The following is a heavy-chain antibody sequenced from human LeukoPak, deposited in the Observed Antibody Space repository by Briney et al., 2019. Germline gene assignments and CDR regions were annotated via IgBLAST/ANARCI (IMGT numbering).Heavy chain of an antibody. D-gene: IGHD2-2*01. J-gene: IGHJ6*03. CDR2: INPSGGST. V-gene: IGHV1-46*01. CDR1: GYTFTSYD. Sequence: ASVKVSCKASGYTFTSYDINWVRQATGQGLEWMGIINPSGGSTSYAQKFQGRVTMTRDTSTSTVYMELSSLRSEDTAVYYCARDSVPAAHYYYYYYMDVWGKGTTVTVSS. CDR3: ARDSVPAAHYYYYYYMDV.